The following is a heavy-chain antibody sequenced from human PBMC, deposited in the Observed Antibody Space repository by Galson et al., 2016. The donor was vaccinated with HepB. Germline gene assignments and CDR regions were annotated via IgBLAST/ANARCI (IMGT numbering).Heavy chain of an antibody. J-gene: IGHJ4*02. V-gene: IGHV4-59*08. CDR3: ARRSHGAYGSGSLDY. Sequence: SETLSLTCAVSGGSMTRYYWTWIRQPPGKGLEFIGFIYYSGATNYNPSLKSRATIGVDTSKNRFSLRLGPVTASDTAVYFCARRSHGAYGSGSLDYWGQGMLVTVSS. D-gene: IGHD3-10*01. CDR2: IYYSGAT. CDR1: GGSMTRYY.